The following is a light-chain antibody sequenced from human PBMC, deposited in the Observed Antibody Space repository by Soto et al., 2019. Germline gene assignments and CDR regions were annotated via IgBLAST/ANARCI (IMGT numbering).Light chain of an antibody. V-gene: IGKV3-15*01. J-gene: IGKJ1*01. Sequence: EIVMTQSPATLSVSPGERATLSCRASQSVSSNLAWYQQKPGQAPRLLIYDTSTRATGVPARFSGSRSGTEFTLTISSLQSEDFAVYYCQQYNNWPPWTFGQGTKVDIK. CDR2: DTS. CDR3: QQYNNWPPWT. CDR1: QSVSSN.